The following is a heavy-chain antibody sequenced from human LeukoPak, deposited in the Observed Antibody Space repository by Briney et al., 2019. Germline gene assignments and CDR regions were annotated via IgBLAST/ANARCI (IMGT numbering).Heavy chain of an antibody. Sequence: GGSLRLSCTASGFIFGDYVMSWFRQAPGKGLERVGFIRSKAYGATTEDAASVKGRFTISRDDSKSIAYLQMNSLKTEDTAMYYCTRDRTGDRTDAFDIWGQGTMVTVSP. D-gene: IGHD7-27*01. V-gene: IGHV3-49*03. CDR2: IRSKAYGATT. J-gene: IGHJ3*02. CDR3: TRDRTGDRTDAFDI. CDR1: GFIFGDYV.